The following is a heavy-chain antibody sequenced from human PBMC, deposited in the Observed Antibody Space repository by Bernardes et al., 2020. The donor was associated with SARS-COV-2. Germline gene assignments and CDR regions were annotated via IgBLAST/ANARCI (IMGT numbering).Heavy chain of an antibody. D-gene: IGHD3-22*01. CDR3: ARQPPYDSSGYYYVGNAFDM. J-gene: IGHJ3*02. CDR1: GYNFTNYW. V-gene: IGHV5-51*01. CDR2: VYPGDSNT. Sequence: GESLKISCKGSGYNFTNYWIAWVRQMPGKGLEWMGFVYPGDSNTRYGPSFRGQVTISADKSITTAYLQWNSLKAADSAMYYCARQPPYDSSGYYYVGNAFDMGGHGTLVTVSS.